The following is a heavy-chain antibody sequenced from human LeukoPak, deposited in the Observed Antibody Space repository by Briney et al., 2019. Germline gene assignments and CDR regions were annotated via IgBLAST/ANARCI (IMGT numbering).Heavy chain of an antibody. D-gene: IGHD3-9*01. CDR2: IRYDGSNK. CDR1: GFTFSSYG. J-gene: IGHJ4*02. V-gene: IGHV3-30*02. Sequence: GGSLRLSCAASGFTFSSYGMHWVRQAPGKGLEWVAFIRYDGSNKYYADSVKGRFTISRDNSKNTLYLQMNSLRAEDTALYYCAREQASYDILTGSGYWGQGTLVTVSS. CDR3: AREQASYDILTGSGY.